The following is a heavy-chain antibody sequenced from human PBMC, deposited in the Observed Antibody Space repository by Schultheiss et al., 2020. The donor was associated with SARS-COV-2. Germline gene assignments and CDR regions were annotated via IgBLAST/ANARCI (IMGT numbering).Heavy chain of an antibody. J-gene: IGHJ4*02. CDR3: AGAFSY. CDR1: GVSFSGYY. V-gene: IGHV4-34*01. Sequence: SETLSLTCAVSGVSFSGYYWSWIRQPPGKGLEWIGEIYHSGSTNYNPSLKSRVTISVDKSKNQFSLKLSSVTAADTAVYYCAGAFSYWGQGTLVTVSS. CDR2: IYHSGST.